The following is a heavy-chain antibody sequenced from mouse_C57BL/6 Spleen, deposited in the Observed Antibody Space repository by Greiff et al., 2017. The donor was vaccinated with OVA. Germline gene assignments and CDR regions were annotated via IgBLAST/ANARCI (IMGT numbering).Heavy chain of an antibody. CDR3: TRTYDYGGFAY. CDR1: GFTFSSYA. Sequence: DVKLVESGAGLVKPGGSLKLSCAASGFTFSSYAMSWVRQTPEKRLEWVAYISSGGDYIYYADTVKGRFTISRDNARNTLYLQMSSLKSEDTAMYYCTRTYDYGGFAYWGQGTLVTVSA. J-gene: IGHJ3*01. CDR2: ISSGGDYI. V-gene: IGHV5-9-1*02. D-gene: IGHD2-4*01.